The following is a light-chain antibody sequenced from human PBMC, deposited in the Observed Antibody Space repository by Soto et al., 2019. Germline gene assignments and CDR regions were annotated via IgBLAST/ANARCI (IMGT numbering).Light chain of an antibody. CDR1: QAISNY. V-gene: IGKV1-6*01. Sequence: AIQLTQSPSSLSASVGDRVTITCRASQAISNYLNWYQQKPGKAPNLLIFGAKTLQSGVPSRFSGSGYGTDFTLTISSLQPEDFATYYCLQDHNYPPTFGQGTKVDIK. CDR3: LQDHNYPPT. CDR2: GAK. J-gene: IGKJ1*01.